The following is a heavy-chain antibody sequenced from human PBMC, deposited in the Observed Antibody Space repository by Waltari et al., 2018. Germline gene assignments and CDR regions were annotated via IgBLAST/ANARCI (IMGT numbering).Heavy chain of an antibody. CDR3: ARDSGYGRSWYSLDYFAS. CDR1: GGSIHSRSYY. V-gene: IGHV4-39*07. Sequence: QLQLQASGPGLVKPSETLSLTCTVSGGSIHSRSYYWGCIRQPPGKRLDGIVRFYYSWRTSNNPSYKSRVTLSVDTSDNPFSLHLSSVTAAATAVYYCARDSGYGRSWYSLDYFASWGQGTLVTVSS. CDR2: FYYSWRT. J-gene: IGHJ4*02. D-gene: IGHD6-13*01.